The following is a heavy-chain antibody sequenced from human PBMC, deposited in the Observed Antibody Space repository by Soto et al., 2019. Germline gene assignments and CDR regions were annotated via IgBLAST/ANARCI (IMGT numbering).Heavy chain of an antibody. V-gene: IGHV4-34*01. D-gene: IGHD6-13*01. CDR2: INHSGST. J-gene: IGHJ5*02. Sequence: QTLSLTCAVYGGSFSGYYWSWIRQPPGKGLEWIGEINHSGSTNYNPSLKSRVTISVDTSKNQFSLKLSSVTAADTAVYYCARKRQKGQPYNWFDPWGQGTLVTISS. CDR1: GGSFSGYY. CDR3: ARKRQKGQPYNWFDP.